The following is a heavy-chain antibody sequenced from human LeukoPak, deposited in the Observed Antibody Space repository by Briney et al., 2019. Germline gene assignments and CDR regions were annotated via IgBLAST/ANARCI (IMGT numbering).Heavy chain of an antibody. D-gene: IGHD3-9*01. CDR1: GFTFSSHA. V-gene: IGHV3-23*01. J-gene: IGHJ4*02. CDR3: QKTAYDILTGYFDY. CDR2: ISGSGGST. Sequence: GGSLRLSCAASGFTFSSHAMSWNRQAQVKGLEWVSAISGSGGSTYYADSVKGRFTISRDNSKNTLYLQMNSLRAEDTVFFYKQKTAYDILTGYFDYWGQGTLVTVSS.